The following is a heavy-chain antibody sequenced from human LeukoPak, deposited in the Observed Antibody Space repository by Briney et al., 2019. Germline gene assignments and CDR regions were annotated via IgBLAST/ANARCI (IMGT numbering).Heavy chain of an antibody. D-gene: IGHD5-24*01. Sequence: PSETLSLTCTVSGGSISSHYWSWIRQPPGKGLDWIGYIYYSGSTNYNPSLKSRVTISVDTSKNQFSLKLSSVTAADTAVYYCARGTLVEMGPQDYWGQGTLVTVSS. V-gene: IGHV4-59*11. CDR1: GGSISSHY. J-gene: IGHJ4*02. CDR2: IYYSGST. CDR3: ARGTLVEMGPQDY.